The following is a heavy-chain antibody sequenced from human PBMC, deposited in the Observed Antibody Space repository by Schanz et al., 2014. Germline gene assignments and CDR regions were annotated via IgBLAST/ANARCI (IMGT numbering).Heavy chain of an antibody. CDR1: GDTFSKYN. CDR2: INGYNGHT. V-gene: IGHV1-18*04. Sequence: QVQLVQSGPEVKKPGSSVKVSCQAFGDTFSKYNIMWVRQVPGQGLEWLGRINGYNGHTLYAQKFQGRVTMTTDTSTSTSYMELTSLRFDDTAVYYCARDFSAYVGNYFDYWGQGTLVTVSS. J-gene: IGHJ4*02. D-gene: IGHD5-12*01. CDR3: ARDFSAYVGNYFDY.